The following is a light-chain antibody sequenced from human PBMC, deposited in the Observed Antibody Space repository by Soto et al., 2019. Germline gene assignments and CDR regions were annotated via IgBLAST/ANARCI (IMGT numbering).Light chain of an antibody. V-gene: IGKV3-20*01. J-gene: IGKJ3*01. CDR1: QSVSSSY. CDR3: QQYGSPWGFT. CDR2: GAS. Sequence: ELVLTQSPGTLSLSPGERATLSCRASQSVSSSYLAWYQQKPGQAPRLLIYGASSRATGIPDRFSGSGSGTDFTLTISRLEPEDFAVYYCQQYGSPWGFTFGPGTKVDIK.